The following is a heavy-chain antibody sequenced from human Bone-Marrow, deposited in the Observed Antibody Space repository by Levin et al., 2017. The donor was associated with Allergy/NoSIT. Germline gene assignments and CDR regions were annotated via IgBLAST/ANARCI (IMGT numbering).Heavy chain of an antibody. CDR2: MSGSGSSI. Sequence: ASVKVSCVASGFTFSMYGMNWVRQAPGEGPEWVAYMSGSGSSIDYSDSVKGRFTISRDNAKNSLYLQMNSLRDEDPAVYYCARKWTWGWGNDYWGQGTLVAVAS. V-gene: IGHV3-48*02. CDR1: GFTFSMYG. J-gene: IGHJ4*02. CDR3: ARKWTWGWGNDY. D-gene: IGHD3-16*01.